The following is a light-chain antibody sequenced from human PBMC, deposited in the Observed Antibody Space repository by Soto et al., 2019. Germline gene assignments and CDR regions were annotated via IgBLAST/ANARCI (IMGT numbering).Light chain of an antibody. V-gene: IGLV2-14*01. Sequence: QSALTQPASVSGSPGQSITISCIGTSSDIGAYNYVSWYQQHPGKVPKFMIYEVTNRPSGLSNRFSGSKSGNTASLTISGLQAEDEADYFCSSYTSTSTLYVFGTGTKVTVL. CDR1: SSDIGAYNY. CDR3: SSYTSTSTLYV. J-gene: IGLJ1*01. CDR2: EVT.